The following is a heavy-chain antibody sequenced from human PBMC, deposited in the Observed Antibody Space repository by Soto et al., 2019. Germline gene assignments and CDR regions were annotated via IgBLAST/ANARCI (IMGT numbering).Heavy chain of an antibody. CDR1: GFTFDDYA. CDR2: ISWNSGSI. CDR3: AKDYYQHYYYYMDV. D-gene: IGHD2-2*01. J-gene: IGHJ6*03. V-gene: IGHV3-9*01. Sequence: GGSLRLSCAASGFTFDDYAMHWVRQAPGKGLEWVSGISWNSGSIGYADSVKGRFTISRDNAKNSLYLQMNSLRAEDTALYYCAKDYYQHYYYYMDVWGKGTTVTVSS.